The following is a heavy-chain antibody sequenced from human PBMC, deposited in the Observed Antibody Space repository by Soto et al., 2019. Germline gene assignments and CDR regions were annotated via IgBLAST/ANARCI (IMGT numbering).Heavy chain of an antibody. V-gene: IGHV3-74*01. Sequence: GGSLRLSCAASGFTFSTYWMHWVRQAPGKGLVWVSRIDSDGSRTSYADSVKGRFTVSRDNAKNTLYLQMNSLRAEDTAVYYCAREIAAAAVGGSWGQGTLVTVSS. CDR2: IDSDGSRT. J-gene: IGHJ5*02. D-gene: IGHD6-13*01. CDR3: AREIAAAAVGGS. CDR1: GFTFSTYW.